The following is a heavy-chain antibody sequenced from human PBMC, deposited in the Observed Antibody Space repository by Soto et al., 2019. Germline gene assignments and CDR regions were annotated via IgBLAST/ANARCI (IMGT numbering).Heavy chain of an antibody. CDR1: GGTFSSYA. V-gene: IGHV1-69*13. D-gene: IGHD6-13*01. Sequence: GASVKVSCKASGGTFSSYAISWVRQAPGQGLEWMGGIIPIFGTANYAQKFQGRVTITADESTSTAYMELSSLRSEDTAVYYCARGTREYSRSWFPATVGYNWFGPWGRRSLVAVSS. CDR3: ARGTREYSRSWFPATVGYNWFGP. J-gene: IGHJ5*02. CDR2: IIPIFGTA.